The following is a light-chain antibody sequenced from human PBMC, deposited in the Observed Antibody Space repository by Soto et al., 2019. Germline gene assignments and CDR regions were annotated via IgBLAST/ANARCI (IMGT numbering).Light chain of an antibody. CDR2: WAS. V-gene: IGKV4-1*01. Sequence: DIVMTQSPDSLAVSLGERATINCKSSQSVLYSSNNKNYLAWYQQKPGQPPKLLIYWASTRESGVPDRFSGSGSGTDFTLTISSLQAEDVAVYYCQQYDNLPRKYTFGQGTKLEIK. CDR1: QSVLYSSNNKNY. CDR3: QQYDNLPRKYT. J-gene: IGKJ2*01.